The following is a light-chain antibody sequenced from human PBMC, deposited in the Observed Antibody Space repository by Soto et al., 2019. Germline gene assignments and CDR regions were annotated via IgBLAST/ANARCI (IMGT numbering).Light chain of an antibody. CDR1: QTISSW. CDR2: DAS. Sequence: IKLPQSPPPLYGCVGDRDTLAWRASQTISSWLAWYQQKKGKAPKILISDASSLESGVPSRFRGSGSGTEFTLTISRLKPDDFETYYCQHYNPHSGTFGQGTKVDIK. V-gene: IGKV1-5*01. J-gene: IGKJ1*01. CDR3: QHYNPHSGT.